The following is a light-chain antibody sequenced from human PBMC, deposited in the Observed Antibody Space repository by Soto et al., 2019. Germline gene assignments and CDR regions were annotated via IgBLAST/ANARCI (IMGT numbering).Light chain of an antibody. CDR2: GAS. Sequence: EIELTQSPGTLSLSPGERATLSCRASQSISSTYLVWYQQKPGQAPRLLIYGASSRATGIPDRFSGSGSGTDFTLTISRLEPEDFAVYYCQEYGSSPPMYTFGQGTKLEIK. V-gene: IGKV3-20*01. CDR3: QEYGSSPPMYT. J-gene: IGKJ2*01. CDR1: QSISSTY.